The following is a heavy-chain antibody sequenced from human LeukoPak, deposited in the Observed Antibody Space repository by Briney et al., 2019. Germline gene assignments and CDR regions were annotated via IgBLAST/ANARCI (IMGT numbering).Heavy chain of an antibody. Sequence: KSGGSLRLSCAASGFTFSSYSMNWDRQAPGKGLEWVSSISSSSSYIYYADSVKGRFTISRDNAKNSLYLQMNSLRAEDTAVYYCARDRLEYSSSSPNFDYWGQGTLVTVSS. CDR3: ARDRLEYSSSSPNFDY. D-gene: IGHD6-6*01. J-gene: IGHJ4*02. CDR2: ISSSSSYI. V-gene: IGHV3-21*01. CDR1: GFTFSSYS.